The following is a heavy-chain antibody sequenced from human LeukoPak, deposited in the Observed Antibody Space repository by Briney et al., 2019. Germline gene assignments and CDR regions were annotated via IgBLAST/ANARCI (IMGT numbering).Heavy chain of an antibody. CDR2: ITNDGSST. D-gene: IGHD3-16*01. J-gene: IGHJ6*02. V-gene: IGHV3-74*01. CDR1: GLTFSSHW. Sequence: GGSLRLSCAASGLTFSSHWMHWVRQAPGKGLVWVSRITNDGSSTTYADSVKGRFTISRDNAKNSLYLQMSNLRAEDTAVYFCARGGGLDVWGQGATVTVSS. CDR3: ARGGGLDV.